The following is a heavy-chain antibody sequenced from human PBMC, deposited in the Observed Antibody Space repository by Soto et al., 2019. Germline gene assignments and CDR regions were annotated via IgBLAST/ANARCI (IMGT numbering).Heavy chain of an antibody. CDR3: ARDRYSSGWYDLDY. D-gene: IGHD6-19*01. J-gene: IGHJ4*02. V-gene: IGHV3-33*01. CDR2: IWYDGSNK. Sequence: QVQLVESGGGVVQPGRSLRLSCAASGFTFSSYGMHWVRQAPGKGLEWVAVIWYDGSNKYYADSVKGRFTISRDNSKNTLYLQMNSLRAEDTAVYYCARDRYSSGWYDLDYWGRGTLVTVSS. CDR1: GFTFSSYG.